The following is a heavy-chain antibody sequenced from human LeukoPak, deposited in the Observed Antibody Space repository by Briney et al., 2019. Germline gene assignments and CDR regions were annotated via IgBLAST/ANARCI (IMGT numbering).Heavy chain of an antibody. J-gene: IGHJ6*02. CDR1: GFTFSSYG. CDR3: TTGPFDYYGSGSYLANGMDV. D-gene: IGHD3-10*01. V-gene: IGHV3-30*03. CDR2: ISYDGSNK. Sequence: GGSLRLSCAASGFTFSSYGMHWVRQAPGKGLEWVAVISYDGSNKYYADSVKGRFTISRDNSKNTLYLQMNSLKTEDTAVYYCTTGPFDYYGSGSYLANGMDVWGQGTTVTVSS.